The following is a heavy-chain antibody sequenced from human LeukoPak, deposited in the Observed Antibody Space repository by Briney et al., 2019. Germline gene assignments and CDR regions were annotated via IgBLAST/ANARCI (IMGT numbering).Heavy chain of an antibody. CDR3: ARDGDYGGAFDI. V-gene: IGHV1-18*01. CDR2: INAYNGKR. CDR1: GYSFTSNG. Sequence: ASVKVSCKGSGYSFTSNGISWGRQAQGQGKERRGWINAYNGKRNYEQKFQGRGTMTTDTSTSTAYMELRSLRADDTALYYCARDGDYGGAFDIWGQGTMVTVSS. J-gene: IGHJ3*02. D-gene: IGHD4-17*01.